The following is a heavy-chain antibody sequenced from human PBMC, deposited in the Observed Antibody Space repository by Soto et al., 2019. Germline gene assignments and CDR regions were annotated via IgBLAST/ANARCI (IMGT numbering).Heavy chain of an antibody. CDR2: INDGSGIT. Sequence: QVQLVQSGAEVKKPGAEVKVSCKTAGYTFNSYAMHWVRQAPGEGLEWMGGINDGSGITKYSLQLQGRVTNKRHTSTSTAYTELSSLRSEDTAVYYCAKETSIFGGGMDVWGQGTTVTVSS. D-gene: IGHD3-3*01. CDR3: AKETSIFGGGMDV. V-gene: IGHV1-3*01. CDR1: GYTFNSYA. J-gene: IGHJ6*02.